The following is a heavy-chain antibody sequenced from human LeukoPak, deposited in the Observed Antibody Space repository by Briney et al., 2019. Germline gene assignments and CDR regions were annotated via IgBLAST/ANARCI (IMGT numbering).Heavy chain of an antibody. CDR2: IKQDGTEK. Sequence: GGSLRLSCAASGFSFTTYWMSWVRQAPGKGLEWVANIKQDGTEKSYVDSVKARFTISRDNAKNSLYLQMNSLRAEDTAVYYCARAYYDSSGYYYVYFDYWGQGTLVTVSS. CDR3: ARAYYDSSGYYYVYFDY. D-gene: IGHD3-22*01. J-gene: IGHJ4*02. CDR1: GFSFTTYW. V-gene: IGHV3-7*01.